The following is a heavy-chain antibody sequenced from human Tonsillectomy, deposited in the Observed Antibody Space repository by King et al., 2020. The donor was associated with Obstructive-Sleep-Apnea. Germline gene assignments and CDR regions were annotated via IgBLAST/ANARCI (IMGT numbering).Heavy chain of an antibody. Sequence: VQLVESGGGVVQPGRSLRLSCAASGFTFSSYGMHWVRQAPGKGLEWVAVISYDGSNKYYADSVKGRFTISRDNSKNTLYLQMNSLRAEDTAVYYCAKDQGTAMVTGPAYYYYYGMDVWGQGTTVTVSS. D-gene: IGHD5-18*01. V-gene: IGHV3-30*18. J-gene: IGHJ6*02. CDR3: AKDQGTAMVTGPAYYYYYGMDV. CDR2: ISYDGSNK. CDR1: GFTFSSYG.